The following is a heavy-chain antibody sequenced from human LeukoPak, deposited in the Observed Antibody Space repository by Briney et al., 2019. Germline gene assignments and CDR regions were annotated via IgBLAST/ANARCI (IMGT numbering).Heavy chain of an antibody. V-gene: IGHV3-7*01. Sequence: PGGSLRLSCAASGFTFSSYWMSWVRQAPGKGLEWVANIKQDGGEKYYVDSVKGRFTISRDNAKNSLYLQMNSLRAEDTAAYYCARVTKQDAFDIWGQGTMVTVSS. J-gene: IGHJ3*02. D-gene: IGHD3-3*01. CDR1: GFTFSSYW. CDR3: ARVTKQDAFDI. CDR2: IKQDGGEK.